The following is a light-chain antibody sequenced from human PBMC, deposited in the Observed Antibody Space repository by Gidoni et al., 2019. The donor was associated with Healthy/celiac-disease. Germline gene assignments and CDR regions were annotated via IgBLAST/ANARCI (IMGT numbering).Light chain of an antibody. V-gene: IGKV3-11*01. J-gene: IGKJ2*01. Sequence: TLSLSPGERATLSCRASQSVSSYSAWYQQKPGQAPRLLIYDASNRATGIPARFSGSGSGTDFTLTISSLEPEDFAVYYCQQRSNWPPMYTFGQGTKLEIK. CDR2: DAS. CDR3: QQRSNWPPMYT. CDR1: QSVSSY.